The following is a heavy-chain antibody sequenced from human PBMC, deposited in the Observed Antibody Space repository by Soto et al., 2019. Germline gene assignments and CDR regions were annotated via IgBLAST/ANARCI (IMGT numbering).Heavy chain of an antibody. CDR3: AKDREGRWSHFDY. Sequence: QVQLVESGGGVVQPGRSLRLSCAASGFTFSSYGMHWVRQAPGKGLEWVAVISYDGSNEYYADSVKGRFTISRDNSKNTLYLQMNSLRVEDTAVYYCAKDREGRWSHFDYWGQGTLVTVSS. D-gene: IGHD2-15*01. CDR2: ISYDGSNE. V-gene: IGHV3-30*18. CDR1: GFTFSSYG. J-gene: IGHJ4*02.